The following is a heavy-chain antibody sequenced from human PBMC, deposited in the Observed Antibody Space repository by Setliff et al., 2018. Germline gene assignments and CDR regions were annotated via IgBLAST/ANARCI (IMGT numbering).Heavy chain of an antibody. CDR1: GDSISPGTHN. CDR2: IYYSGST. V-gene: IGHV4-39*01. Sequence: SETLSLTCTVSGDSISPGTHNWGWIRQPPGKGLEWLGSIYYSGSTYYNPSLKSRVTITVDTSKNQFSLKLSSLAAADTAMYYCARHNGSPTDRLDYWGQGIPVTVSS. J-gene: IGHJ4*02. CDR3: ARHNGSPTDRLDY. D-gene: IGHD2-8*01.